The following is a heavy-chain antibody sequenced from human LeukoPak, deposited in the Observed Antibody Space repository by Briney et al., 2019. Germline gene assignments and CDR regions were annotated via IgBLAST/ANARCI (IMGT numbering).Heavy chain of an antibody. J-gene: IGHJ4*02. V-gene: IGHV3-21*01. CDR1: GFTFSSYS. Sequence: GGSLRLSCAASGFTFSSYSMNWVRQAPGKGLEWVSFISSSSSYIYYADSVKGRFTISRDNAKNSLFLQMNNLRVDDTAVYYCVRDYRGGWNDYWGQGTLVTVSS. CDR2: ISSSSSYI. D-gene: IGHD1-26*01. CDR3: VRDYRGGWNDY.